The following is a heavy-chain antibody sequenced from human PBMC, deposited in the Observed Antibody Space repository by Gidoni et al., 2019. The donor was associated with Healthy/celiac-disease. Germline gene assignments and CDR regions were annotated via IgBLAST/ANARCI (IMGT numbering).Heavy chain of an antibody. D-gene: IGHD6-19*01. J-gene: IGHJ3*02. Sequence: QVQLVQSGAEVKKPGASVKVSCKASGYTFPGYYMHWVRQAPGQGLEWMGRINPNSGGTNYAQKFQGRVTMTRDTSISTAYMELSRLRSDDTAVYYCARDRIAVAGIRAFDIWGQGTMVTVSS. CDR3: ARDRIAVAGIRAFDI. CDR1: GYTFPGYY. CDR2: INPNSGGT. V-gene: IGHV1-2*06.